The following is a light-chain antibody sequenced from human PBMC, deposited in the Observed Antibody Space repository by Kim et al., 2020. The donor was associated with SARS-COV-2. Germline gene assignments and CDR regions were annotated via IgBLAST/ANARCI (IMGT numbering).Light chain of an antibody. J-gene: IGLJ2*01. Sequence: QSVTLACTGASGNVDIYNRVAWYRQPPGTGAKVMIYGVSNRPSGVPDRFSGSKSGNAASLTISGLQAEDEADYYCSSYTSSNTVVFGGGTQLTVL. V-gene: IGLV2-18*02. CDR1: SGNVDIYNR. CDR2: GVS. CDR3: SSYTSSNTVV.